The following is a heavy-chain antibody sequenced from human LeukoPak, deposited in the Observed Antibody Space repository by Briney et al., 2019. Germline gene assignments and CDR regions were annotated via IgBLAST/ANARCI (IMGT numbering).Heavy chain of an antibody. CDR2: IAGDDEST. V-gene: IGHV3-23*01. Sequence: GGSLKLSCEISGFIFNTNDMNWVRQSPGKGLEWLATIAGDDESTYYADSVKGRFAISRNNSKNTVFLHMNSLRVEDTAVYYYARGLYGSLDYWGQATPVTVS. CDR1: GFIFNTND. J-gene: IGHJ4*02. CDR3: ARGLYGSLDY. D-gene: IGHD3-10*01.